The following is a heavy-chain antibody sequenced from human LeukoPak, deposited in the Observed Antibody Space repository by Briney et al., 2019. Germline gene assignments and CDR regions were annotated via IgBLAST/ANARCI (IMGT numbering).Heavy chain of an antibody. J-gene: IGHJ6*03. D-gene: IGHD3-9*01. Sequence: SETLSLTCTVSGGSISSYYWSWIRQPAGKGLEWIGRIYTSGSTNYNPSLKSRVTMSVDTSKNQFSLKLSSVAAADTAVYYCARVRPHYDILTGYYLPYYYYMDVWGKGTTVTVSS. CDR3: ARVRPHYDILTGYYLPYYYYMDV. CDR2: IYTSGST. CDR1: GGSISSYY. V-gene: IGHV4-4*07.